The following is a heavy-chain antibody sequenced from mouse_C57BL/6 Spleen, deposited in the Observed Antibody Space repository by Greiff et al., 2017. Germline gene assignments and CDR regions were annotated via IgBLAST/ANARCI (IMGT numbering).Heavy chain of an antibody. D-gene: IGHD1-1*01. Sequence: VQLQQPGAELVRPGTSVKLSCKASGYTFTSYWMHWVKQRPGQGLEWIGVIDPSDSYTNYNQKFKGKATLTVDTSSSTAYMRLSSLTSEDSAVYYCARGEGYGSIFDYWGQGTTLTVSS. CDR1: GYTFTSYW. V-gene: IGHV1-59*01. CDR3: ARGEGYGSIFDY. CDR2: IDPSDSYT. J-gene: IGHJ2*01.